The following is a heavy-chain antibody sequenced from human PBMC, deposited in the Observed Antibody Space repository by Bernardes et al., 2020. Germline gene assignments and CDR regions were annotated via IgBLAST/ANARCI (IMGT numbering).Heavy chain of an antibody. J-gene: IGHJ4*02. D-gene: IGHD1-1*01. V-gene: IGHV3-30*02. Sequence: GGSLRLSCAASGFTFSSYGMHWVRQAPGKGLEWVAVIWYDGSNKYYVDSVKGRFTISRDNSKKTLYLQMDSLRIEDTAMYYCAKDRRDGYNWSDYWGLRTLVTVSS. CDR1: GFTFSSYG. CDR2: IWYDGSNK. CDR3: AKDRRDGYNWSDY.